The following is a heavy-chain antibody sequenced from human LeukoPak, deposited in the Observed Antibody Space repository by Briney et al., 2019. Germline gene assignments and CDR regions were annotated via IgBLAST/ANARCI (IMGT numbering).Heavy chain of an antibody. CDR1: GFTFSDYY. CDR2: IAGSVSTI. V-gene: IGHV3-11*01. D-gene: IGHD6-13*01. Sequence: GGSLRLSCAASGFTFSDYYMSWIRQAPGEGLEWVSYIAGSVSTIYYADSVKGRFTISRDNAKNSLYLQMSSLRAEDTAIYYCARVGRAMAAAGFGAFDIWGQGTMVTVSS. CDR3: ARVGRAMAAAGFGAFDI. J-gene: IGHJ3*02.